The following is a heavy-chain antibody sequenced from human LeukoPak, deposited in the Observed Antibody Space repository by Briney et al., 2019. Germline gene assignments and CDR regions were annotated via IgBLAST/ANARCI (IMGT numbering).Heavy chain of an antibody. V-gene: IGHV3-30*03. D-gene: IGHD1-26*01. CDR1: GFSFRSYG. Sequence: GRSLRLSCAASGFSFRSYGMHWVRQAPGKGLGWVAVISYDGSDKYFADSVKGRFTISRDNSKNALYLQMNSLRTDDTAVYYCARVGATHYHFYYGMDVWGQGTTVTVS. CDR2: ISYDGSDK. J-gene: IGHJ6*02. CDR3: ARVGATHYHFYYGMDV.